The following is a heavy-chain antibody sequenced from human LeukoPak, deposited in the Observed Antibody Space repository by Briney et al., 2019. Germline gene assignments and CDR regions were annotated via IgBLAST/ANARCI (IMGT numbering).Heavy chain of an antibody. Sequence: GRSLRLSCAACVFIFSSYGMHWVRQAPGRGLEWVAVISYDGSNKYYADSVKGRLTIHRDNTKNTLYLQMNSLRAEDTAVYYCAKGTYSYGYPPDYWGQGTLVTVSS. CDR3: AKGTYSYGYPPDY. J-gene: IGHJ4*02. CDR1: VFIFSSYG. V-gene: IGHV3-30*18. CDR2: ISYDGSNK. D-gene: IGHD5-18*01.